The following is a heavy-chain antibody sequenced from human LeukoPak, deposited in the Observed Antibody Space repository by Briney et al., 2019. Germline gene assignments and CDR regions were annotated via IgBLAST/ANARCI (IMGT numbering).Heavy chain of an antibody. CDR3: ARPQVVVVTTVAFDI. V-gene: IGHV5-51*01. Sequence: GESLKISGKGSGYNFATNWIGWVRQMPGKGLEWMGIIYPGDSDTRYSPSFQGQVTISADKSISTAHLQGSSLKASDTAMYYCARPQVVVVTTVAFDIWGQGTMVTVSS. D-gene: IGHD4-17*01. J-gene: IGHJ3*02. CDR1: GYNFATNW. CDR2: IYPGDSDT.